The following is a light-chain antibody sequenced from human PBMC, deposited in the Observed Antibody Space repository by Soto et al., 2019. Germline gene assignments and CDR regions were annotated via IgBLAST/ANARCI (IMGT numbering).Light chain of an antibody. J-gene: IGLJ1*01. V-gene: IGLV2-23*01. CDR3: CSYARSRTYV. CDR1: SSDVGSYNL. Sequence: SELTRVVYVYRSRGQSSHIIKTGTSSDVGSYNLVSWYQQHPGKAPKLMICEGSKRPSGVSNRFSGSKSGNTASLTISGLQAEDEADYYCCSYARSRTYVFGTGTRSPS. CDR2: EGS.